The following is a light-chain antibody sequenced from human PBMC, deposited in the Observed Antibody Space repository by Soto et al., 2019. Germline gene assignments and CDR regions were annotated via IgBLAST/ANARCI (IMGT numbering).Light chain of an antibody. CDR3: QQYHHYWT. Sequence: DIQMTQSPSTLSASVGDRVTITCRASQRISSWLAWYQRKPGKAPKLLIYKVSNLESGVPSRFSGNGSGTEFTLSISSLQPDAVATYYCQQYHHYWTFGQGTKVEMK. CDR2: KVS. J-gene: IGKJ1*01. V-gene: IGKV1-5*03. CDR1: QRISSW.